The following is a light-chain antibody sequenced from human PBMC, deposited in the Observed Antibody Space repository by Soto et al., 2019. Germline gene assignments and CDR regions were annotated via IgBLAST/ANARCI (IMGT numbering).Light chain of an antibody. CDR3: LQLYNFSWT. J-gene: IGKJ1*01. CDR2: AAS. V-gene: IGKV1-12*01. CDR1: QDISTW. Sequence: DIQMTQSPSSVSASVGDRVTITCRATQDISTWLAWYQQKPGKAPKLLIYAASTLQSGVPLRFSGSGSGTDFTLTISRLQPEDFATYYCLQLYNFSWTFGQGTKVDIK.